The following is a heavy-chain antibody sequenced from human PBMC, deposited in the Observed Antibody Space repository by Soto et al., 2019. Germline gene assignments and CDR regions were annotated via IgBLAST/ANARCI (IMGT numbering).Heavy chain of an antibody. CDR3: ARDHRWGYEYGDYGDS. V-gene: IGHV3-20*04. J-gene: IGHJ5*01. D-gene: IGHD4-17*01. CDR1: GFSLDEYG. Sequence: EVQLVESGGGVVRPGGSLRLACAVSGFSLDEYGISWVRQAPGKGLESVSGMHRNGGSTGYADSVKGRFTISRDDPKNSLYLQMNSLRAEDPTFYYCARDHRWGYEYGDYGDSWGHGTLVTVSS. CDR2: MHRNGGST.